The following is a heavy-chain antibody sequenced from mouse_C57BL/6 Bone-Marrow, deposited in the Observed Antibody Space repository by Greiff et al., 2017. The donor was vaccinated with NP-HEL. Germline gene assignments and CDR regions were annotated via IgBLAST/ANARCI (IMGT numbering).Heavy chain of an antibody. CDR2: IDPSDSET. Sequence: VQLQQSGAELVRPGSSVKLSCKASGYTFTSYWMHWVKQRPIQGLEWIGNIDPSDSETHYNQKFKDKATLTVDKSSSTAYMQLSSLTSEDSAVYYCARWGYYGFAYWGQGTLVTVSA. J-gene: IGHJ3*01. CDR3: ARWGYYGFAY. D-gene: IGHD2-1*01. CDR1: GYTFTSYW. V-gene: IGHV1-52*01.